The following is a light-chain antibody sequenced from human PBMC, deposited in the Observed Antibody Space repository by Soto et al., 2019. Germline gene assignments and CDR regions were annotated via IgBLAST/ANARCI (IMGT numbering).Light chain of an antibody. CDR3: QQFATSPRT. CDR2: GAS. CDR1: QSISTTS. Sequence: EIVLTQSPGTLSLSPGERATLSCRASQSISTTSLTWYQQRPGQPPRLLIYGASNRATDIADRFSGSGSGTAFTLTISGVEPEDFAVYCCQQFATSPRTFGQGTRVEIK. V-gene: IGKV3-20*01. J-gene: IGKJ1*01.